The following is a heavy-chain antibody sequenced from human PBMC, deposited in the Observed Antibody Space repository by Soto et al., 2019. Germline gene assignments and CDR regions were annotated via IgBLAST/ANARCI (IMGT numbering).Heavy chain of an antibody. CDR2: IKEDGSEK. CDR1: GFTLTTQW. D-gene: IGHD6-13*01. Sequence: GGSLRLSCAASGFTLTTQWISWVRQAPGKGLEWVARIKEDGSEKYYADAVKGRFTISRDYAQNSVHLQLNSLTGEDTAMYFCSRWYGIYYFYMDVWGKGTTVTVSS. J-gene: IGHJ6*03. CDR3: SRWYGIYYFYMDV. V-gene: IGHV3-7*05.